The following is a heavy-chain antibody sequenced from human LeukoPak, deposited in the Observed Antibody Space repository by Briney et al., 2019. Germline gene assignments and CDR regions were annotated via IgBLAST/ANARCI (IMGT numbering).Heavy chain of an antibody. CDR1: GGSFSGYY. J-gene: IGHJ4*02. CDR2: INHSGST. Sequence: PSETLSLTCAVYGGSFSGYYWSWIRQPPGKGLEWIGEINHSGSTNYNPSLKSRATISVDTSKNQFSLKLSSVTAADTAVHYCARGSTIAAAGTFDYWGQGTLVTVSS. CDR3: ARGSTIAAAGTFDY. V-gene: IGHV4-34*01. D-gene: IGHD6-13*01.